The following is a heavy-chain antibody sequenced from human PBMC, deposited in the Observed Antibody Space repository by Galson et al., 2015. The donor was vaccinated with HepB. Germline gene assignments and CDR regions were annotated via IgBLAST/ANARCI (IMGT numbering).Heavy chain of an antibody. Sequence: SLRLSCAASGFTFSSYAMHWVRQAPGKGLEWVAVISYDGSNKYYADSVKGRFTISRDNSKNTLYLQMNSLRAEDTAVYYCARAGAIAAAGTALGWFDPWGQGTLVTVSS. CDR1: GFTFSSYA. V-gene: IGHV3-30-3*01. J-gene: IGHJ5*02. D-gene: IGHD6-13*01. CDR2: ISYDGSNK. CDR3: ARAGAIAAAGTALGWFDP.